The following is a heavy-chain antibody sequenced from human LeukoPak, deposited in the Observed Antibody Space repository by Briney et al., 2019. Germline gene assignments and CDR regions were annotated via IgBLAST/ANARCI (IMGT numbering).Heavy chain of an antibody. V-gene: IGHV3-7*01. CDR3: ARVGGSSIVARRSYYYYMDV. Sequence: GGSLRLSCAASGFTFTTYWMSWLRQAPGKGLEWVANIMQDGSEKYYVDSVRGRFTISRDNAKNSLYLQMNSLRAEDTAVYYCARVGGSSIVARRSYYYYMDVWGKGTTVTVSS. D-gene: IGHD6-6*01. CDR2: IMQDGSEK. CDR1: GFTFTTYW. J-gene: IGHJ6*03.